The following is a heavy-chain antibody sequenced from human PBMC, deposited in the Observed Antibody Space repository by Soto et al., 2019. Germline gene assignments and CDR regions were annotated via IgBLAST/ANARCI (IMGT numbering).Heavy chain of an antibody. V-gene: IGHV1-69*01. CDR2: IIPIFHTT. CDR1: GGTFNTSG. Sequence: QVRLVQSGAEVKTFGSSLKVSCKASGGTFNTSGLTWVRQDPGQGLEWMGGIIPIFHTTNYAQKFRDRVTLPADESTTTAYMELNVLRSEDPAMYYCATWAGVGTTPAFMGPYEYWGQGTRVTVSS. J-gene: IGHJ4*02. D-gene: IGHD2-8*01. CDR3: ATWAGVGTTPAFMGPYEY.